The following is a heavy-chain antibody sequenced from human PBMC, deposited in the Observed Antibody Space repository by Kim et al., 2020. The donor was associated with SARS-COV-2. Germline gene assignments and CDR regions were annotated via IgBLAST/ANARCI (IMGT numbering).Heavy chain of an antibody. D-gene: IGHD2-21*02. CDR1: GFTFGDYA. CDR3: TRVEEEVTAIRGHGPMDV. V-gene: IGHV3-49*03. CDR2: IRSKAYGGTT. Sequence: GGSLRLSCTASGFTFGDYAMSWFRQAPGKGLEWVGFIRSKAYGGTTEYAASVKGRFTISRDDSKSIAYLQMNSLKTEDTAVYYCTRVEEEVTAIRGHGPMDVWGQGTTVTVSS. J-gene: IGHJ6*02.